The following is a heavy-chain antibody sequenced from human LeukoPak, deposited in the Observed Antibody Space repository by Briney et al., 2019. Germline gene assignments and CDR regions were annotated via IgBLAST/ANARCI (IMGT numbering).Heavy chain of an antibody. V-gene: IGHV4-38-2*01. CDR2: IYHSGST. Sequence: SETLSLTCAVSGYSISIGYYWGWLRQPPGKGLEWIGSIYHSGSTYYNPSLKSRVNISVDTSKNQFSLKLSSVTAADTAVYYCARRRVGFTVDYWSQGTLVTVSS. J-gene: IGHJ4*02. CDR3: ARRRVGFTVDY. CDR1: GYSISIGYY. D-gene: IGHD1-26*01.